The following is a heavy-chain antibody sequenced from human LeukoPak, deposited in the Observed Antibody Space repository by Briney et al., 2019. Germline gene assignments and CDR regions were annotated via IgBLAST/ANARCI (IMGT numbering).Heavy chain of an antibody. CDR2: ISYDGSNK. Sequence: PGGSLRLSCAASGFIFSNYAMHWVRQAPGKGLERVAVISYDGSNKYYADSVKGRFTVSRDNSKNTLFLQMNSLKPEDTAVYYCARDLDSSSWYILWFDPWGQGTLVTVSS. V-gene: IGHV3-30-3*01. D-gene: IGHD6-13*01. J-gene: IGHJ5*02. CDR3: ARDLDSSSWYILWFDP. CDR1: GFIFSNYA.